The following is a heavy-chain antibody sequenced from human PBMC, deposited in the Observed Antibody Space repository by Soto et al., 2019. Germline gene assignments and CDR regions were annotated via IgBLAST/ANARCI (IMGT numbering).Heavy chain of an antibody. J-gene: IGHJ4*02. V-gene: IGHV4-30-4*01. D-gene: IGHD6-13*01. CDR1: GGSISSGDYY. CDR2: IYYSGST. Sequence: PSETLSLTCTVSGGSISSGDYYWSWIRQPPGKGLGWIGYIYYSGSTYYNPSLKSRVTISVDTSKNQFSLKLSSVTAADTAVYYCARYPEAAAGLFDYWGQGTLVTVSS. CDR3: ARYPEAAAGLFDY.